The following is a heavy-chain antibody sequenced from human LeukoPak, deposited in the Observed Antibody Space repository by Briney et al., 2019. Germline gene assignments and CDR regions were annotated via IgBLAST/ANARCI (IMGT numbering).Heavy chain of an antibody. CDR1: RGSVPSNSAA. D-gene: IGHD7-27*01. CDR2: TYYRSKWPT. Sequence: SQTLSLTCAISRGSVPSNSAAWNWIRQSPSRGLEGLGMTYYRSKWPTDYAVSVKSRITVNPDTSKNQFSLQLNSVTPEDTAVYYCARLENWAFDFWGQGTLITVSS. J-gene: IGHJ4*02. V-gene: IGHV6-1*01. CDR3: ARLENWAFDF.